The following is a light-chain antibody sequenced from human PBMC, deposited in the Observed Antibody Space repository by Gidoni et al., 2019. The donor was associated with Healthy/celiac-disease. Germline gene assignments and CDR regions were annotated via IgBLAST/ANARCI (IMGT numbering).Light chain of an antibody. J-gene: IGKJ2*01. V-gene: IGKV3-15*01. Sequence: EIVMTQSPATLSVSPGERATLSCRASQSVSSNLAWYQQKPGQAPRLLIYGASTRATGIPARFSGSGSGTEFTLTISSLPSEDFAVYYCPQYNNWPSYTFGQGTKLEIK. CDR3: PQYNNWPSYT. CDR1: QSVSSN. CDR2: GAS.